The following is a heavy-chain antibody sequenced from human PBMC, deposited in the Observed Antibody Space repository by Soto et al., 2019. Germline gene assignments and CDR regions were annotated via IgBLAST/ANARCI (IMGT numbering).Heavy chain of an antibody. V-gene: IGHV4-4*02. J-gene: IGHJ2*01. CDR1: GDSIISTNW. CDR3: ARDYFKNWYFDL. D-gene: IGHD3-10*01. Sequence: QVQLQESGPGLVKPSGTLSLTCAVSGDSIISTNWWSWVRQPPGKGLEWIGEVFHSGPTNYNPSLKSRVTMLVDQSKNQFSLKVTSVTAADTAMYYCARDYFKNWYFDLWGRGTLVTVSS. CDR2: VFHSGPT.